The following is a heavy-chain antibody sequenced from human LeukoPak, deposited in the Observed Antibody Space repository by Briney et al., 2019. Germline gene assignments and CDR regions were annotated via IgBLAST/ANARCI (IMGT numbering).Heavy chain of an antibody. CDR3: TRVRNGDPGEWYFDY. Sequence: SETLSLTCTVSGGSIRSYYWSWIRQPPGEGLEWIAYINYRGSTRYNPSLKGRVTTSVDTSKNQFSLKLSSVTAADTAVYYCTRVRNGDPGEWYFDYWGQGALVTVSS. V-gene: IGHV4-59*01. CDR2: INYRGST. CDR1: GGSIRSYY. J-gene: IGHJ4*02. D-gene: IGHD2-8*01.